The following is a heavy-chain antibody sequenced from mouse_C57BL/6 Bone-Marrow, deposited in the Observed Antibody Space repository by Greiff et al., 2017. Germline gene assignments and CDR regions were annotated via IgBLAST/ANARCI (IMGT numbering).Heavy chain of an antibody. CDR1: GYSFTGYY. CDR3: AKRDSNYAVYARAY. Sequence: VQLQQSGPELVKPGASVKISCKASGYSFTGYYMNWVKQSPEKSLEWIGEINPSTGGTTYNQKFKAKDTLTVYKSSCTAYMQHKRLTSEDSSVYYCAKRDSNYAVYARAYWGQGTSVTVSS. J-gene: IGHJ4*01. V-gene: IGHV1-42*01. CDR2: INPSTGGT. D-gene: IGHD2-5*01.